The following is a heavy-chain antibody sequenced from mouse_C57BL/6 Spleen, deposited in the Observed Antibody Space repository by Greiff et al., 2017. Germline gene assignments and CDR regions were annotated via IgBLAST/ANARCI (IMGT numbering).Heavy chain of an antibody. CDR2: IDPSNGNT. J-gene: IGHJ4*01. CDR3: ARPIYYGNYDYAMDY. D-gene: IGHD2-1*01. CDR1: GFNIKNTY. Sequence: EVQLQQSVAELVRPGASVKLSCTASGFNIKNTYMHWVKQRPEQGLEWIGRIDPSNGNTNYAPKFQGKATLTADTSSNTAYLQLSSLTSEDTAIYYCARPIYYGNYDYAMDYWGQGTSVTVSS. V-gene: IGHV14-3*01.